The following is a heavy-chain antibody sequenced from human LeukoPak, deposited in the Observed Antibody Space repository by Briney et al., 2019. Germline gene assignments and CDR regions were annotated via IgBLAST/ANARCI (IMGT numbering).Heavy chain of an antibody. CDR1: GGSSSNYY. D-gene: IGHD2-15*01. Sequence: KPSETLSLTCTLSGGSSSNYYWSWIRNPPGERLEWIGYIYYCGSTSYNPYLKSRVTISVDTSKNQFSLKLSSVTAADTAVYFCARYCSGVSCYSRALDSWGQGTLVTVSS. CDR3: ARYCSGVSCYSRALDS. V-gene: IGHV4-59*01. J-gene: IGHJ4*02. CDR2: IYYCGST.